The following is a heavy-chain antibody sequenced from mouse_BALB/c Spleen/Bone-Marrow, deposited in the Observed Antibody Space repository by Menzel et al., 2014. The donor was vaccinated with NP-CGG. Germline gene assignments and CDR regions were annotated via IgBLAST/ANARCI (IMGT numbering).Heavy chain of an antibody. D-gene: IGHD2-4*01. V-gene: IGHV1S135*01. CDR2: IDPFNGVT. Sequence: EVQLQQSGPELMKPGASVKISCKASGYSFTNYYIHWVKQSHGKSPEWIGYIDPFNGVTTYNQKFKGKATLTVDKSSNTAYMHLSSLTSEDSAVFYCARRVITTGPGFAYWGQGTLVTVSA. CDR3: ARRVITTGPGFAY. J-gene: IGHJ3*01. CDR1: GYSFTNYY.